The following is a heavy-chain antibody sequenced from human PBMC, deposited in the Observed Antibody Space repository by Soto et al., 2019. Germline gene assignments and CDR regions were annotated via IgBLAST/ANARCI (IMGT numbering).Heavy chain of an antibody. J-gene: IGHJ5*02. V-gene: IGHV4-59*01. Sequence: PSETLSLTCTVSGGSITNYYWSCIRQPPGRGLEWISHIFYSGSTNYNPALKSRDTISVDTSKSLFSLKLSSVTAADSAVYYCAKDSGYNYGYFRWFDPWGQGTLVTVS. CDR3: AKDSGYNYGYFRWFDP. CDR1: GGSITNYY. D-gene: IGHD5-18*01. CDR2: IFYSGST.